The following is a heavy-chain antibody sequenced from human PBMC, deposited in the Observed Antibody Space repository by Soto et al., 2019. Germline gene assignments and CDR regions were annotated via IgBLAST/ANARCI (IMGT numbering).Heavy chain of an antibody. CDR1: GFSFSDYP. V-gene: IGHV3-21*05. Sequence: PGGSLRLSCAASGFSFSDYPMNWVRQAPGKGLEWLSNIRSTSDDTYYAESLQGRFTISRDNAKNSLYLQMNSLRAEDTAVYYCARMVYATIYFDYWGQGTLVTVSS. CDR2: IRSTSDDT. CDR3: ARMVYATIYFDY. J-gene: IGHJ4*02. D-gene: IGHD2-8*01.